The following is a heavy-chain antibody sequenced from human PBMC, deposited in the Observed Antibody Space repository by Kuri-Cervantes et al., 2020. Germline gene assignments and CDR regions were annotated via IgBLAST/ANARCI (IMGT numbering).Heavy chain of an antibody. CDR3: ARDGGWTYSGYDYGHFDY. D-gene: IGHD5-12*01. V-gene: IGHV1-3*01. Sequence: ASVKVSCKASGYTFTSYAMHWVRQAPGQRLEWMGWINAGNGNTKYSQKFQGRVTITRDTSASTAYMELNSLRAEDTAVYYCARDGGWTYSGYDYGHFDYWGQGTLVTVSS. CDR2: INAGNGNT. CDR1: GYTFTSYA. J-gene: IGHJ4*02.